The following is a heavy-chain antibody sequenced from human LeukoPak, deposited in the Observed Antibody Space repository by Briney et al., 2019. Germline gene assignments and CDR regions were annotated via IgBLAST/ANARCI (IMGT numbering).Heavy chain of an antibody. CDR2: INPNSGGT. V-gene: IGHV1-2*02. CDR1: GGTFSSYA. CDR3: ARWTPGLGYCSSTSCYSAFDI. Sequence: ASVKVSCKASGGTFSSYAISWVRQAPGQGLEWMGWINPNSGGTNYAQKFQGRVTMTRDTSISTAYMELSRLRSDDTAVYYCARWTPGLGYCSSTSCYSAFDIWGQGTMVTVSS. D-gene: IGHD2-2*02. J-gene: IGHJ3*02.